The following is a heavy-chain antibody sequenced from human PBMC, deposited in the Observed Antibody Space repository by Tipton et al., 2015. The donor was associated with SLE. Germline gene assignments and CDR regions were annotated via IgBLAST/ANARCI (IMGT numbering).Heavy chain of an antibody. CDR1: GRSFSGYY. V-gene: IGHV4-34*01. D-gene: IGHD3-10*01. Sequence: TLSLTCAVYGRSFSGYYWPWIRQPPGKGLEWFGEINHSGSTNYNPSLKSRVTISVDTSKNQFSLKLSSVTAADTAVYYCARVVRGDYMDVWGKGTTVTVSS. J-gene: IGHJ6*03. CDR2: INHSGST. CDR3: ARVVRGDYMDV.